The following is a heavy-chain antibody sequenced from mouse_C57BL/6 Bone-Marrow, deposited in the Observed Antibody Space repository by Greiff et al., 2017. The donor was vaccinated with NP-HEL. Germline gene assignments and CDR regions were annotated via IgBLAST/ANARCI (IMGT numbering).Heavy chain of an antibody. D-gene: IGHD2-4*01. J-gene: IGHJ2*01. Sequence: QVQLQQPGAELVMPGASVKLSCKASGYTFTSYWMHWVKQRPGQGLEWIGEIDPSDSYTNYNQKFKGKSTLTVDKSSITAYMQLSSLTSEDSAVYYCAREVIYYDYDGYYFDYWGQGTTLTVSS. V-gene: IGHV1-69*01. CDR2: IDPSDSYT. CDR3: AREVIYYDYDGYYFDY. CDR1: GYTFTSYW.